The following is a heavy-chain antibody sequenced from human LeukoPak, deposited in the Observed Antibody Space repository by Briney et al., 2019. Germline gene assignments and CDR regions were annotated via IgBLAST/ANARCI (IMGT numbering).Heavy chain of an antibody. J-gene: IGHJ5*02. CDR3: ARAEYSSSSDCFDP. CDR2: IIPIFGTA. D-gene: IGHD6-6*01. Sequence: HRASVTVSCKASGGTFSSYAISWVRQAPGQGLEWMGGIIPIFGTANYAQKFQGRVTITADESTSTAYMELSSLRSEDTAVYYCARAEYSSSSDCFDPWGQGTLFNVSS. CDR1: GGTFSSYA. V-gene: IGHV1-69*01.